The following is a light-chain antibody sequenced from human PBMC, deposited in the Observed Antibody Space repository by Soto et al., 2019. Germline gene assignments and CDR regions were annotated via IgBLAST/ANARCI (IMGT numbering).Light chain of an antibody. J-gene: IGKJ2*01. Sequence: DIQMTQSPSSLSASVGDRVTITCRASQSISSYLNWYQHKPGKAPKLLIYAASSLQSGVPSRFSGSGSGTDFTLTISSLQPEDFATYYCQQYDNLPVTFGQGTKLEIK. CDR2: AAS. V-gene: IGKV1-39*01. CDR1: QSISSY. CDR3: QQYDNLPVT.